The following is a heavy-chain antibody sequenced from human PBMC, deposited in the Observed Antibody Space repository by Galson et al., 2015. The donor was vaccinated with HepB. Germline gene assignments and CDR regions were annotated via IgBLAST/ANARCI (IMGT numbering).Heavy chain of an antibody. V-gene: IGHV3-53*05. CDR1: GFTVSSNY. CDR2: IYSGGST. J-gene: IGHJ1*01. CDR3: ARGQSDIVVVVAATPSRYFQH. D-gene: IGHD2-15*01. Sequence: SLRLSCAASGFTVSSNYMSWVRQAPGKGLEWVSVIYSGGSTYYADSVKGRFTISRDNSKDTLYLQMNSLRAEDTAVYYCARGQSDIVVVVAATPSRYFQHWGQGTLVTVSS.